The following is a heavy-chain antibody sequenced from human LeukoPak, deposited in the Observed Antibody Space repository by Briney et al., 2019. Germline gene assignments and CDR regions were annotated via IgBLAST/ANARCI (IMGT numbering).Heavy chain of an antibody. J-gene: IGHJ3*02. D-gene: IGHD3-3*01. Sequence: PSETLSLTCTVSGGSISSSSYYWGWIRQPPGKGLEWIGSIYYSGSTYYNPSLKSRVTISVDTSKNQFSLKLSSVTAADTAVYYCASRITIFGVVTPDAFDIWGQGTMVTVSS. CDR2: IYYSGST. CDR1: GGSISSSSYY. V-gene: IGHV4-39*01. CDR3: ASRITIFGVVTPDAFDI.